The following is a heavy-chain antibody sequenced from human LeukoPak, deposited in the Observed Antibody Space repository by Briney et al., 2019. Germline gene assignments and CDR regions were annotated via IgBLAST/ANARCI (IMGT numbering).Heavy chain of an antibody. CDR2: ISGSSLYI. CDR3: ARDPPYYDNSGYYYDY. D-gene: IGHD3-22*01. V-gene: IGHV3-21*01. CDR1: GFTFSPYS. J-gene: IGHJ4*02. Sequence: GGSLRLSCAASGFTFSPYSMDWVRQAPGKGLEWVSSISGSSLYIYYADSVKGRFTISRDNAKNSLYLQMNSLRAEDTAVYYCARDPPYYDNSGYYYDYWGQGTLVTVSS.